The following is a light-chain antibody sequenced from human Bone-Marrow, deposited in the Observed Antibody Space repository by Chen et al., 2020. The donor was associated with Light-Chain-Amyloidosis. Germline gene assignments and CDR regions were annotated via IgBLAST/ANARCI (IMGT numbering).Light chain of an antibody. V-gene: IGLV2-14*01. CDR2: ELT. J-gene: IGLJ1*01. CDR3: SSDTITNTLV. CDR1: SSDVGGDNH. Sequence: QSALTQPASVSGSPGQSITISCTGTSSDVGGDNHVSWYQQHPDKAPKLMIYELTNRPSWVPDRFSGSKSDNTASLTISGLQTEDEADYFCSSDTITNTLVFGSGTRVTVL.